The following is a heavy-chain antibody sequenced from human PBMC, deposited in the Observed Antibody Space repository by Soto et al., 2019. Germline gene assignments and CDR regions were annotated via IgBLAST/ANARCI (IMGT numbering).Heavy chain of an antibody. J-gene: IGHJ4*02. CDR3: ARAGPRGYSYGPFDY. Sequence: GESLKISCKGSGYSFTSYWISWVRQMPGKGLEWMGRIDPSDSYTNYSPSFQGHVTISADKSISTAYLQWSSLKASDTAMYYCARAGPRGYSYGPFDYWGQGTLVTVSS. CDR1: GYSFTSYW. V-gene: IGHV5-10-1*01. D-gene: IGHD5-18*01. CDR2: IDPSDSYT.